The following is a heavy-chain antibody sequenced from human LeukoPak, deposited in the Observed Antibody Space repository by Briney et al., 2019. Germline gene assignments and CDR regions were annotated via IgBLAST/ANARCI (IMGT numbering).Heavy chain of an antibody. CDR1: GGSISSYF. D-gene: IGHD4-23*01. Sequence: PSETLSLTCTVSGGSISSYFWSWLRQPPGKGLEWIGYIYYSGSTNYNPSLKSRISISLDTSKNQFSLKLSSVTAADTAVYYCARAPDTVVIGNGFDIWGQGTMVTVSS. J-gene: IGHJ3*02. CDR2: IYYSGST. CDR3: ARAPDTVVIGNGFDI. V-gene: IGHV4-59*01.